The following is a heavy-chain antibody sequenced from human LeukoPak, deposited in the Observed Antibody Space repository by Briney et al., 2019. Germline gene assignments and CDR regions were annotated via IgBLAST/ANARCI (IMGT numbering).Heavy chain of an antibody. CDR2: IYYNGGT. Sequence: SETLSLTCTVSGGSIISSSHYWAWIRQPPGKGLEWIGSIYYNGGTFYSPSLKSRASISVDTSKNQFSLKLSSVTAADMSVYFCAREEASAADYWGQGTLVTVSS. V-gene: IGHV4-39*01. CDR3: AREEASAADY. CDR1: GGSIISSSHY. D-gene: IGHD6-13*01. J-gene: IGHJ4*02.